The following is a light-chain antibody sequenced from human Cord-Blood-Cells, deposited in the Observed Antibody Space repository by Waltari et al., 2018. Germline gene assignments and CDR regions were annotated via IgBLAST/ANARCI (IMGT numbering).Light chain of an antibody. CDR2: AAS. CDR1: QSINSY. CDR3: QQSYSTPGIGT. Sequence: DIQMTQSPSSLSASVGARVTIACRVSQSINSYLNWYQQKRGKAPKILISAASSLQSGGPSRFSGSGAGTDFARSISSVQPEDFATYYCQQSYSTPGIGTFGQGTKVEIK. J-gene: IGKJ1*01. V-gene: IGKV1-39*01.